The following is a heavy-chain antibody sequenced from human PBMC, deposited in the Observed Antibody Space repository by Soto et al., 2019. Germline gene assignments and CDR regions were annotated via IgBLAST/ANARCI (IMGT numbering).Heavy chain of an antibody. CDR2: IYPGDSDT. V-gene: IGHV5-51*01. CDR3: ARPGGSYHQALYDY. Sequence: KGLEWMGIIYPGDSDTRYSPSFQGQVTISADKSISTAYLQWSSLKASDTAMYYCARPGGSYHQALYDYWGQGTLVIVSS. D-gene: IGHD1-26*01. J-gene: IGHJ4*02.